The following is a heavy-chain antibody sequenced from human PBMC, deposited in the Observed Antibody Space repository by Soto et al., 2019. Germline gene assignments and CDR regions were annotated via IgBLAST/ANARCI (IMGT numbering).Heavy chain of an antibody. V-gene: IGHV3-64*01. CDR2: TSSDGGTT. D-gene: IGHD2-2*01. Sequence: LKRFRVAAGLSLSGAARHWRSQATGKGLEYVSATSSDGGTTYYAISVKGRFSISRDNSKNTLYLQMGSLRAEDMAVYYCARSCSSTSCYGGFDHWGQGTLVTVSS. J-gene: IGHJ4*02. CDR1: GLSLSGAA. CDR3: ARSCSSTSCYGGFDH.